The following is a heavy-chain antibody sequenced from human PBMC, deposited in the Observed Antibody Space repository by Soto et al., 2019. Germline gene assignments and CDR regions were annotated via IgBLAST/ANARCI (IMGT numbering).Heavy chain of an antibody. CDR3: ARDHQAVAGSTFSY. V-gene: IGHV3-7*01. J-gene: IGHJ4*02. Sequence: GGSLRLSCAASGFTFSSYWMSWVRQAPGKGLEWVANIKQDGSEKYYVDSVKGRFTISRDNAKNSLYLQMNSLRAEDTAVYYCARDHQAVAGSTFSYWGQGTLVTVSS. CDR1: GFTFSSYW. CDR2: IKQDGSEK. D-gene: IGHD6-19*01.